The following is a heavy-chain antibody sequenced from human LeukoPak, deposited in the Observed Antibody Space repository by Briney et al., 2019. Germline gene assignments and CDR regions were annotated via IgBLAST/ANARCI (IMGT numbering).Heavy chain of an antibody. CDR1: GGSFSDYY. D-gene: IGHD6-19*01. Sequence: PSETLSLTCAVYGGSFSDYYWSWIRQPPGKGLEWVSGITSSGRSTYYADSVKGRFTISRDNSENTLYLQMNTLRGDDTAVYYCAKDLDGSGLYGGLDYWGQGTLVTVSS. CDR3: AKDLDGSGLYGGLDY. CDR2: ITSSGRST. V-gene: IGHV3-23*01. J-gene: IGHJ4*02.